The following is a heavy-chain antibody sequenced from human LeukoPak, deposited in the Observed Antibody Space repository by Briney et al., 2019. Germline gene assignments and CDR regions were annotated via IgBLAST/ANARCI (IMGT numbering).Heavy chain of an antibody. Sequence: PGGSLRLSCAASGFTFSSYAMNWVRQAPGKGLEWVSGISGSDDSTYYAESVEGRFTISRDNSKNTLYLQMNSLRAEDTAVYYCAKDGRLAGTVGSFFDYWGQGTLVTVSS. D-gene: IGHD6-13*01. J-gene: IGHJ4*02. CDR1: GFTFSSYA. CDR2: ISGSDDST. V-gene: IGHV3-23*01. CDR3: AKDGRLAGTVGSFFDY.